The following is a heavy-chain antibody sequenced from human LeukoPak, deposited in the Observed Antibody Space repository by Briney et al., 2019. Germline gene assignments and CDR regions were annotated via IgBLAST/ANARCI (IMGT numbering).Heavy chain of an antibody. J-gene: IGHJ4*02. Sequence: SVKVSCKASGGTLSSYAMSWVRQAPGQGVEWMGGIIPNFGTANYAQRFQGRVTITADESTGTGYMELSSLRSEDTAVYYCARPRVEIRFDYYGSGSLQKPLDYWGQGTLVTVSS. CDR2: IIPNFGTA. CDR1: GGTLSSYA. CDR3: ARPRVEIRFDYYGSGSLQKPLDY. D-gene: IGHD3-10*01. V-gene: IGHV1-69*01.